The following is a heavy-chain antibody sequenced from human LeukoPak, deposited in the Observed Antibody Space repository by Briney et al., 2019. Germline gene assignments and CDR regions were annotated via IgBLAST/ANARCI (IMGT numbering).Heavy chain of an antibody. D-gene: IGHD6-13*01. CDR3: ARDRGAAAIFDY. CDR1: GFTVSSNY. Sequence: PGGSLRLSCAASGFTVSSNYISWVRQAPGKGLEWVSVIYSGGSTYYADSVKGRFTISRDNSKNTLYLQMNSLRAEDTAVYYCARDRGAAAIFDYWGQGTLVTVSS. J-gene: IGHJ4*02. CDR2: IYSGGST. V-gene: IGHV3-66*01.